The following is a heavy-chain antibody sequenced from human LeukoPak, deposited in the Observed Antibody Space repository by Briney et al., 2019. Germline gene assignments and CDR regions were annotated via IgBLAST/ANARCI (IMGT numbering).Heavy chain of an antibody. V-gene: IGHV3-48*02. D-gene: IGHD3-16*02. CDR3: AREQQLSD. CDR1: GFTFSSYS. CDR2: ISSSSTI. J-gene: IGHJ4*02. Sequence: GGSLRLSCATSGFTFSSYSMNWARQAPGKGLEWVSYISSSSTIHYADSVKGRFTISRDNAKNSLYLQMNSLRDEDTAVYYCAREQQLSDWGQGTLVTVSS.